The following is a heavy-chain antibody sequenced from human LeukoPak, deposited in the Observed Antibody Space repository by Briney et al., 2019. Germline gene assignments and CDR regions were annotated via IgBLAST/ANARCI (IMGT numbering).Heavy chain of an antibody. CDR3: AREITICGTVMGFDI. J-gene: IGHJ5*02. D-gene: IGHD3-3*01. V-gene: IGHV4-31*01. CDR1: GDSISTGGYY. CDR2: ICYSGST. Sequence: SQTLSLTCTVSGDSISTGGYYWTCLRPHPGKGLEWIGYICYSGSTDYNPSLRRLLNISIDSSKNQFSLKLTSVTAAGTAVYYCAREITICGTVMGFDIWGPGTVVSVFS.